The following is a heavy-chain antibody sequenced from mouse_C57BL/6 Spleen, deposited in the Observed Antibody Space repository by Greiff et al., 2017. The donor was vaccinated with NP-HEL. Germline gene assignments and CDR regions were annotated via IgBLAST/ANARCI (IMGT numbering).Heavy chain of an antibody. CDR3: AGFPSSKTYYCALGF. J-gene: IGHJ4*01. CDR2: ILPGSGST. CDR1: GYTFTGYW. D-gene: IGHD2-10*02. Sequence: VQLVESGAELMKPGASVKLSCKAPGYTFTGYWIEWVKQRPGHGLEWIGEILPGSGSTNYNEKFKGKATFTADTSSNRAYMQLSSLTAEDSAIYYCAGFPSSKTYYCALGFRGQGASVTGSS. V-gene: IGHV1-9*01.